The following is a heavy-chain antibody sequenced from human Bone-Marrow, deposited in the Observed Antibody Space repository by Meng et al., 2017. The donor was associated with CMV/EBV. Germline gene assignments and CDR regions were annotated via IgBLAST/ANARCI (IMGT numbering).Heavy chain of an antibody. CDR2: ISGSGGST. J-gene: IGHJ4*02. CDR1: GFTFSSYA. Sequence: GESLKISCAASGFTFSSYAMSWVRQAPGKGLEWVSAISGSGGSTYYADSVKGRFTISRDNTKNSLYLQMNSLRPEDTALYYCVKGDNSWYGIDYWGQGTLVTVSS. V-gene: IGHV3-23*01. D-gene: IGHD6-13*01. CDR3: VKGDNSWYGIDY.